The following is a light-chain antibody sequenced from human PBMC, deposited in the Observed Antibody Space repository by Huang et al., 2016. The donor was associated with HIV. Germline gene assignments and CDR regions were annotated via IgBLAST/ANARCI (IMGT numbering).Light chain of an antibody. CDR3: QQYNNWPPIT. V-gene: IGKV3-15*01. CDR2: GAS. J-gene: IGKJ5*01. CDR1: QSVSSN. Sequence: EIVMTQSPVTLSVSPGERATLSCRASQSVSSNLAWYQQKPGQAPRLLIYGASTSATGVPARFSGSGSGTECTLTISSLQSEDFALYYCQQYNNWPPITFGQGTRLEIK.